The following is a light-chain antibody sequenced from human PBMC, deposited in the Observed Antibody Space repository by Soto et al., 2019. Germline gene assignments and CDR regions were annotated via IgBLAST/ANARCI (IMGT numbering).Light chain of an antibody. CDR2: SAS. Sequence: DIQMAQSPSSLSTSVVDIVTITFRAIQRINIYLNCYRQKPGKAPELLIYSASNLQSGVPSRFSGSGSGTDFTLTISSLQPEDFATYYCQQSFSTPTFGQGTRLEIK. CDR3: QQSFSTPT. J-gene: IGKJ5*01. CDR1: QRINIY. V-gene: IGKV1-39*01.